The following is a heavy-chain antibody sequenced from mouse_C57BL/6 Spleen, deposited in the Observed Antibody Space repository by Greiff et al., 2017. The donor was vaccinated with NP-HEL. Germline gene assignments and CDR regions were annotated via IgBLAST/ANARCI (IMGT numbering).Heavy chain of an antibody. J-gene: IGHJ3*01. V-gene: IGHV5-17*01. Sequence: EVKLQESGGGLVKPGGSLKLSCAASGFTFSDYGMHWVRQAPEKGLEWVAYISSGSSTIYYADTVKGRFTISRDNAKNTLFLQMTSLRSEDTAMYYCARPSGYHWFAYWGQGTLVTVSA. CDR1: GFTFSDYG. CDR3: ARPSGYHWFAY. CDR2: ISSGSSTI. D-gene: IGHD2-2*01.